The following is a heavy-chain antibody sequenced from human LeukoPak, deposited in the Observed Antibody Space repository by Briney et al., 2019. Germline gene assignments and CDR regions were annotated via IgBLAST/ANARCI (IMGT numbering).Heavy chain of an antibody. CDR1: GFHYSIYR. J-gene: IGHJ2*01. V-gene: IGHV3-30*02. CDR2: IRFWGSEL. D-gene: IGHD4-17*01. CDR3: ARGRTANHWYLGL. Sequence: GGSVTLLCAISGFHYSIYRMLGLPEAPGKGGQWGAFIRFWGSELYYAHSVKGRFIISRDDAKSTLYLQMNSLKHEDTSLYICARGRTANHWYLGLWGRGTLVTVPS.